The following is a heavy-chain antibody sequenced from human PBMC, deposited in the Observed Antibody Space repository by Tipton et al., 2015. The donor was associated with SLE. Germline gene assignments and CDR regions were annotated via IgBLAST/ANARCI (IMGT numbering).Heavy chain of an antibody. J-gene: IGHJ3*02. D-gene: IGHD2-2*02. CDR1: GDSISSYY. CDR3: ARGPYCSSTSCYTAAAFDI. CDR2: IYYSGST. Sequence: TLSLTCTVSGDSISSYYWSWIRQPPGKGLEWIGYIYYSGSTNYNPSLKSRVTISVDTSKNQFSLKLSSVTAADMAVYYCARGPYCSSTSCYTAAAFDIWGQGTMVTVSS. V-gene: IGHV4-59*01.